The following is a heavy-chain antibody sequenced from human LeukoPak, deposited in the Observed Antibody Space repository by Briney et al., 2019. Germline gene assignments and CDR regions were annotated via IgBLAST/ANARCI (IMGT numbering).Heavy chain of an antibody. V-gene: IGHV1-69*13. D-gene: IGHD5-18*01. Sequence: EASVKVSCKASGYTFTSYYMHWVRQAPGQGLEWMGGIIPIFGTANYAQKFQGRVTITADESTSTAYMELSSLRSEDTAVYYCASPEGGYSYGYVYWGQGTLVTVSS. J-gene: IGHJ4*02. CDR1: GYTFTSYY. CDR2: IIPIFGTA. CDR3: ASPEGGYSYGYVY.